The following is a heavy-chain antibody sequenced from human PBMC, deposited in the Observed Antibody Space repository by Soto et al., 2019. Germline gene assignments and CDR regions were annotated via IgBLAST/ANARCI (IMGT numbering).Heavy chain of an antibody. CDR3: ARGGVRVPRAGYYYYGMDV. V-gene: IGHV3-33*01. CDR1: GFTFSSYG. CDR2: IWYDGGNK. Sequence: QVQLVESGGGVVQPGKSLRLSCEAAGFTFSSYGMHWVRQAPGKGLEWVAVIWYDGGNKYYADSVKGRFTISRDNAKKTLYLEMNSLRAEDTAVFYCARGGVRVPRAGYYYYGMDVWGQGTTVTVSS. J-gene: IGHJ6*02. D-gene: IGHD2-21*01.